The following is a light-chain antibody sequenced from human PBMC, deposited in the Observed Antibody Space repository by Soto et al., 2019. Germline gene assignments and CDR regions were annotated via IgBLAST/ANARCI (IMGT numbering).Light chain of an antibody. CDR1: SSNIGAGYD. CDR2: GNI. J-gene: IGLJ2*01. CDR3: QSYDSSLSGRVV. Sequence: QSVLTQPPSVSGAPGQRVTISCTGSSSNIGAGYDVHWYQQLPGTAPKLLIYGNINRPSGVPDRFSGSKSGTSASLAITGLQAEDEADYYRQSYDSSLSGRVVFGGGTKVTVL. V-gene: IGLV1-40*01.